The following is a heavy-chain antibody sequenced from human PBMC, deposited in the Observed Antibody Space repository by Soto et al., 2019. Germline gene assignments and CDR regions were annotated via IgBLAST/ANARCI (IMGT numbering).Heavy chain of an antibody. Sequence: GGSLRISCAASGFTFCNYAMTWVRQGPGKGLEWVSDISGSGGRSYYADSVKGRFTISRDISKSTLYLQMNSPRAEDTAVYYCAKAYFVWSSEQPYYFDYWGQGTLVTVSS. V-gene: IGHV3-23*01. CDR1: GFTFCNYA. CDR3: AKAYFVWSSEQPYYFDY. CDR2: ISGSGGRS. J-gene: IGHJ4*02. D-gene: IGHD3-16*01.